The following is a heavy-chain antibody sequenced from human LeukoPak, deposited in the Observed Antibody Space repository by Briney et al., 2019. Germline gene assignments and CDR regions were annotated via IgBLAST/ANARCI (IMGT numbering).Heavy chain of an antibody. CDR1: GYIFTTYA. V-gene: IGHV1-3*01. D-gene: IGHD2-2*01. Sequence: ASVKVSCKTSGYIFTTYAIHWVRQAPGRGLEWMGLINADDGNTRYSQRFQGRVTITRDTSANTAYMELSSLRFEDTAVYYCARGIVVKPSANWFDPWGQGTPDTVSS. J-gene: IGHJ5*02. CDR2: INADDGNT. CDR3: ARGIVVKPSANWFDP.